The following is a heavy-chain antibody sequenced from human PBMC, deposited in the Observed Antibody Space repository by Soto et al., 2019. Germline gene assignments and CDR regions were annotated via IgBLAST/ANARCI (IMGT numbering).Heavy chain of an antibody. CDR2: IYYSGST. D-gene: IGHD2-15*01. CDR1: GGSISSGGYY. J-gene: IGHJ3*02. CDR3: AREGYCSGGSCHLPTADAFDI. V-gene: IGHV4-31*03. Sequence: QVQLQESGPGLVKPSQTLSLTCTVSGGSISSGGYYWSWIRQHPGKGLEWIGYIYYSGSTYYNPSLKSRVTISVDTSKNQFSLKLSSVTAADTAVYYCAREGYCSGGSCHLPTADAFDIWGQGTMVTVSS.